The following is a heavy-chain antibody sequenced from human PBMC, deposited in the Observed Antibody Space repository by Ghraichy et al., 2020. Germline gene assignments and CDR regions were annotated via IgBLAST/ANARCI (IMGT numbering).Heavy chain of an antibody. CDR1: GGSFSGYY. Sequence: SQTLSLTCAVYGGSFSGYYWSWIRQPPGKGLEWIGEINHSGSTNYNPSLKSRVTISVDTSKNQFSLKLSSVTAADTAVYYCARVRRPYDFWSGYTTGTFDYWGQGTLVTVSS. J-gene: IGHJ4*02. CDR2: INHSGST. D-gene: IGHD3-3*01. V-gene: IGHV4-34*01. CDR3: ARVRRPYDFWSGYTTGTFDY.